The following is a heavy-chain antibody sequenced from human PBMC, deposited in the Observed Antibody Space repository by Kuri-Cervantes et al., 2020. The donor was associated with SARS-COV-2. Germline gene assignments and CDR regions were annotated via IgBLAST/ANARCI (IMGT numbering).Heavy chain of an antibody. CDR1: DASMTGSGHY. CDR2: MDYRGNT. V-gene: IGHV4-39*07. CDR3: ARVEKLYSYGGSIDY. Sequence: SETLSLTCTVSDASMTGSGHYWSWIRQPPGKGLEWIGSMDYRGNTYYNPSLKSRVTISVDTSKNQFSLKLSSVTAADTAVYYCARVEKLYSYGGSIDYWGQGTLVTVSS. D-gene: IGHD5-18*01. J-gene: IGHJ4*02.